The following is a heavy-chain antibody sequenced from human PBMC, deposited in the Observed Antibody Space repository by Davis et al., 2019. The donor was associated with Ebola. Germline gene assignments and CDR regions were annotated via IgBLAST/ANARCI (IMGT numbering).Heavy chain of an antibody. CDR2: ISGSGGST. J-gene: IGHJ4*02. CDR1: GFTFSSYA. CDR3: AKVGGIAVAGTADY. Sequence: GESLKISCAASGFTFSSYAMSWVRQAPGKGLEWVSAISGSGGSTYYADSVKGRFTISRDNSKNTLYLQMNSLRAEDTAVYYCAKVGGIAVAGTADYWGQGTLVTVSS. V-gene: IGHV3-23*01. D-gene: IGHD6-19*01.